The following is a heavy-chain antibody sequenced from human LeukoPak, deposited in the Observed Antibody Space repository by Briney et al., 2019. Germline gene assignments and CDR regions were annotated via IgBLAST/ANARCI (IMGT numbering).Heavy chain of an antibody. J-gene: IGHJ4*02. D-gene: IGHD3-22*01. Sequence: ASVKVSCKASGYTFAGYYIHWVRQAPGQGLEWMGWINPNSGGTNYARKFQGRVTMTRDTSISTAYMELSRLRSDDTAVYYCARDFGDSSGYLVDNWGQGTLVTVSS. CDR1: GYTFAGYY. CDR3: ARDFGDSSGYLVDN. V-gene: IGHV1-2*02. CDR2: INPNSGGT.